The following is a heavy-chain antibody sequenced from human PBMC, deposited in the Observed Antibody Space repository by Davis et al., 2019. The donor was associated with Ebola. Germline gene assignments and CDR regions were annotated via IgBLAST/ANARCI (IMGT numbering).Heavy chain of an antibody. J-gene: IGHJ4*02. CDR2: INPNSGGT. CDR1: GYTFTGYY. Sequence: ASVKVSCKASGYTFTGYYMHWVRQAPGQGLEWMGWINPNSGGTNYAQKFQGRVTMTTDTATSTAYMELRSLRSDDTAVYYCARDRYYDSSGYGNWGQGTLVTVSS. V-gene: IGHV1-2*02. D-gene: IGHD3-22*01. CDR3: ARDRYYDSSGYGN.